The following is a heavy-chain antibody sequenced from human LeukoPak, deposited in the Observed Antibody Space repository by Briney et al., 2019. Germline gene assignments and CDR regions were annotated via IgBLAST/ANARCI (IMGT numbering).Heavy chain of an antibody. Sequence: PGGSLRLSCAASGFIFKSYWMSWVRQAPGKGLEWVANIKQDGSEENYVDSVRGRFTISRDNSKNTLYLQMNSLRAEGTAVYYCARGPSGYHNTGGQGTLVTVSS. J-gene: IGHJ4*02. V-gene: IGHV3-7*01. CDR3: ARGPSGYHNT. CDR1: GFIFKSYW. D-gene: IGHD5-12*01. CDR2: IKQDGSEE.